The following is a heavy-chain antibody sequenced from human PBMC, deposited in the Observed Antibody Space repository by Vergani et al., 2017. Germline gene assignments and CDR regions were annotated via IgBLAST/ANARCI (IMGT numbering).Heavy chain of an antibody. CDR1: GFSLSTSGMC. J-gene: IGHJ4*02. Sequence: ESGPGLVKPSGTLSLTCAVSGFSLSTSGMCVSWIRQPPGKALEWLALIDWDDDKYYSTSLKTRLTISKDTSKNQVVLTMTNMDPVDTATYYCARIRAAAGTRGTYFDYWGQGTLVTVSS. CDR2: IDWDDDK. V-gene: IGHV2-70*01. CDR3: ARIRAAAGTRGTYFDY. D-gene: IGHD6-13*01.